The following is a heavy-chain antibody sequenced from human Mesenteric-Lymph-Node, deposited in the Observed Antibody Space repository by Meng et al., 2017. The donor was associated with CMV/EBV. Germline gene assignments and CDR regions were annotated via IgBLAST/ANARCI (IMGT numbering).Heavy chain of an antibody. CDR3: ARHQRWLKSEGGFNY. J-gene: IGHJ4*02. CDR2: INHSGST. V-gene: IGHV4-34*01. Sequence: GPLQQWGAGLLQPSETLSPPCAVYGGSVSGYYWSWIRQTPGKGLEWIGEINHSGSTNYNPSLKSRVTISVDTSKNQFSLKLSSVTAADTAVYYCARHQRWLKSEGGFNYWGQGTLVTVSS. D-gene: IGHD4-23*01. CDR1: GGSVSGYY.